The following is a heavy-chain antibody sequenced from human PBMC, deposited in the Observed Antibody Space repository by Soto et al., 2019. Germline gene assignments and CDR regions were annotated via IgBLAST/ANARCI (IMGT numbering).Heavy chain of an antibody. J-gene: IGHJ4*02. CDR1: GYIFTSYW. CDR3: ARLSYYGSGSYYRHFDY. CDR2: IYPGDSDT. V-gene: IGHV5-51*01. Sequence: GESLQISCKGSGYIFTSYWIGWVRQMPGKGLEWMGIIYPGDSDTRYSPSFQGQVTISADKSISTAYLQWSSLKASDTAMYYCARLSYYGSGSYYRHFDYWGQGTLVTVS. D-gene: IGHD3-10*01.